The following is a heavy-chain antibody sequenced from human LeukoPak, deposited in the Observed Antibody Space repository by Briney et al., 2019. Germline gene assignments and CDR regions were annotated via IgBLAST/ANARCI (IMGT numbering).Heavy chain of an antibody. CDR3: ATWSRDGYNYPFDY. CDR1: GYTFTGYY. Sequence: ASVKVSCKASGYTFTGYYMHWVRQAPGQGLEWMGWINPNSGGTNYAQKFQGRVTMTRDTSISTAYMELSRLRSDDTAVYYCATWSRDGYNYPFDYWGQGTLVTVSS. CDR2: INPNSGGT. J-gene: IGHJ4*02. V-gene: IGHV1-2*02. D-gene: IGHD5-24*01.